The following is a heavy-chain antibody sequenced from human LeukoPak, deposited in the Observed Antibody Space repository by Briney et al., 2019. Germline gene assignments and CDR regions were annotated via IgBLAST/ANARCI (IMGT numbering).Heavy chain of an antibody. CDR1: GYTFTGYY. Sequence: ASVKVSCKASGYTFTGYYMHWVRQAPGQGLEWMGWINPNSGGTNYAQKFQGRVTMTEDTSTDTAYMELSSLRSEDTAVYYCATNNMGATDYWGQGTLVTVSS. J-gene: IGHJ4*02. CDR3: ATNNMGATDY. V-gene: IGHV1-2*02. D-gene: IGHD1-26*01. CDR2: INPNSGGT.